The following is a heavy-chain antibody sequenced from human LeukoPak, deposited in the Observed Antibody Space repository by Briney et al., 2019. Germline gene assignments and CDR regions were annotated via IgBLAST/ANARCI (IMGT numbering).Heavy chain of an antibody. D-gene: IGHD6-6*01. CDR1: GGSTSSGSYY. J-gene: IGHJ4*02. CDR2: IYTNGST. CDR3: ASSIAAFFDY. V-gene: IGHV4-61*02. Sequence: PSETLSLTCTVCGGSTSSGSYYWSWIRQPAGKGLEWIGRIYTNGSTNYNPSLKSRATISVDTTKNQFSLKLSAVTAADTAVYYCASSIAAFFDYWGQGTLVTVSS.